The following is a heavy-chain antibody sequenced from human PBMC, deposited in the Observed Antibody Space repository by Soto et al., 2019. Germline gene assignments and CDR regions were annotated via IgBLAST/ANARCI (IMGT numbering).Heavy chain of an antibody. CDR1: GGSFSGYY. Sequence: QVQLQQWGAGLLKPSETLSLTCAVYGGSFSGYYWSWIRQPPGKGLEWIGEINHSGSTNHNPSLKSRFTLSLDPSKTQFSLKLSWVTAADTAVYYCARGLWERVRGVIGMDVWGQGTTVTVSS. CDR2: INHSGST. D-gene: IGHD3-10*01. CDR3: ARGLWERVRGVIGMDV. V-gene: IGHV4-34*01. J-gene: IGHJ6*02.